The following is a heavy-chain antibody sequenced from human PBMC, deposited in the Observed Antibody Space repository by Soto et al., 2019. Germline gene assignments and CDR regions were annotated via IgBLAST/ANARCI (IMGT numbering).Heavy chain of an antibody. D-gene: IGHD4-17*01. CDR3: ATGFRDTVTTFYYYYYMDV. CDR2: MNPKSGNT. J-gene: IGHJ6*03. Sequence: ASVKVSCKASGYTFTSYDINWVRQATGQGLEWMGWMNPKSGNTGYAQKFQGRVTMTRNTSISTAYMELSSLRSEDTAVYYCATGFRDTVTTFYYYYYMDVWGKGTTVTVSS. V-gene: IGHV1-8*01. CDR1: GYTFTSYD.